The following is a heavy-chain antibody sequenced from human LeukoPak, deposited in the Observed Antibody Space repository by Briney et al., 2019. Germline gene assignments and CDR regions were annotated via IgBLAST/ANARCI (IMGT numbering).Heavy chain of an antibody. CDR3: TTNHDRDSSGWFRFDS. V-gene: IGHV4-59*08. CDR1: GGSITTYY. J-gene: IGHJ4*02. D-gene: IGHD6-19*01. Sequence: SETLSLTRTVSGGSITTYYWNWIRQPPGKGLEWIGYIHYSGSTDFDPSLKSRVSILLDTSKNQFSLRLNSVTAADTAMYYCTTNHDRDSSGWFRFDSWGQGSLVIVSS. CDR2: IHYSGST.